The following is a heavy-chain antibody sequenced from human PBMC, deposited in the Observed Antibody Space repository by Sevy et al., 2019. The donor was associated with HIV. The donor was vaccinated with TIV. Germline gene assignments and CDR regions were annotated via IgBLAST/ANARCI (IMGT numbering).Heavy chain of an antibody. CDR1: GFTFGDYA. CDR3: TRALATADTPEYYFDY. V-gene: IGHV3-49*03. Sequence: GGSLGLSCTSSGFTFGDYAMSWFRQAPGKGLEWVAFIRRNSHEPYGGTTEYAASVKGRFTISRDDSKDIAYLQMNSLKTGDTAVYYCTRALATADTPEYYFDYWGQGILVTVSS. CDR2: IRRNSHEPYGGTT. J-gene: IGHJ4*02. D-gene: IGHD5-12*01.